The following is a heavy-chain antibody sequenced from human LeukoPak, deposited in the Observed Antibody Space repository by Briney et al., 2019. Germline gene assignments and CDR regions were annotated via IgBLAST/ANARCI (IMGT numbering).Heavy chain of an antibody. V-gene: IGHV4-31*03. Sequence: PSETLSLTCTVSGGSISSGAYYWSWVRQLPEKGLDWIGYIGYTGDTYYNPSLRSRATISKDTSKTQFSLRLNSLTAADTAVYYCARVAAATTNPRFDFWGQGTLVTVSS. J-gene: IGHJ4*02. D-gene: IGHD1-1*01. CDR1: GGSISSGAYY. CDR2: IGYTGDT. CDR3: ARVAAATTNPRFDF.